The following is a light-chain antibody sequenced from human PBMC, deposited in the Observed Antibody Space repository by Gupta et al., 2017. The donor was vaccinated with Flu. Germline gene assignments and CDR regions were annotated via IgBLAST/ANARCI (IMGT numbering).Light chain of an antibody. J-gene: IGLJ3*02. CDR2: RND. CDR3: AAWDDSLSVWV. Sequence: QSVLTQPPSASGTPGQRLTIPCSGSSSNIGNDYVYWYQQVPGTAPQLLIYRNDQRPSGVRDRFSGSKSGTSASLAISGLRSEDEADYYCAAWDDSLSVWVFGGGTKLTVL. CDR1: SSNIGNDY. V-gene: IGLV1-47*01.